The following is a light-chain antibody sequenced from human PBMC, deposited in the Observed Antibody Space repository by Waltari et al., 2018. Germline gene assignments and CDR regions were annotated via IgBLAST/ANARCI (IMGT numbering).Light chain of an antibody. J-gene: IGKJ4*01. V-gene: IGKV3-11*01. Sequence: ELVLTQSPATLSLSPRERATPSCRASQSVSSYLARYQQKPGQAPRLLLYDASNRATGIPARFSGSGSGTDFTLTISSLEPEDFAVYYCQQRSNWPPLTFGGGTKVEIK. CDR1: QSVSSY. CDR3: QQRSNWPPLT. CDR2: DAS.